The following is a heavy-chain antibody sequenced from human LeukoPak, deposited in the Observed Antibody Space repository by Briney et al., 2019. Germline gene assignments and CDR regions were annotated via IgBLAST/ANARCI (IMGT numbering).Heavy chain of an antibody. CDR2: ISSSGSTI. D-gene: IGHD6-19*01. CDR3: AREYAAVAAGWFDP. Sequence: GGSLRLSCAASGFTFSDYYMSWIRQAPGKGLEWVSYISSSGSTIYYADSLKGRFTISRDNAKNSLYLQMNSLRAEDTAVYYCAREYAAVAAGWFDPWGQGTLVTVSS. V-gene: IGHV3-11*01. J-gene: IGHJ5*02. CDR1: GFTFSDYY.